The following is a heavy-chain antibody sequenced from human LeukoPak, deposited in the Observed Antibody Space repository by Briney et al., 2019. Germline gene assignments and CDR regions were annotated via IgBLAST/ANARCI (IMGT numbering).Heavy chain of an antibody. CDR3: ARGEGHSGYDF. V-gene: IGHV4-34*01. Sequence: PSETLSLTCAVYGGSFSGYYWSWIRQPPGKGLEWIGEINHSGSTNYNPSLKSRVTISVDTSKNQFSLKLSSVTAADTAVYYCARGEGHSGYDFWGQGTLVTVSS. CDR2: INHSGST. J-gene: IGHJ4*02. CDR1: GGSFSGYY. D-gene: IGHD5-12*01.